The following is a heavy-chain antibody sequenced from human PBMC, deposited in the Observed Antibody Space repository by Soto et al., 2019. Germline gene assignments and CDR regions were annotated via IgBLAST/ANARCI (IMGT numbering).Heavy chain of an antibody. V-gene: IGHV3-30*18. CDR2: ISDDGSNK. CDR1: G. CDR3: AKTIVVVTARYYYGMDV. D-gene: IGHD2-21*02. J-gene: IGHJ6*02. Sequence: GSRRIIKTTGKGLEWAAVISDDGSNKYYADSVKGRFTISRDNSKNTLYLQMNSLRAEDTAAYYCAKTIVVVTARYYYGMDVWGQGTTVTVSS.